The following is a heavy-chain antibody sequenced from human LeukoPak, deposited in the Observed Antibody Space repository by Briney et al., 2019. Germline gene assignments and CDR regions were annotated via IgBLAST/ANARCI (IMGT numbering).Heavy chain of an antibody. CDR3: ARDRNWNDAHDY. J-gene: IGHJ4*02. D-gene: IGHD1-1*01. CDR2: VYSSGST. Sequence: SETLSLTCTVSGGSISGYYWSWIRQPAGKGLEWIGRVYSSGSTNYNPSLKSRVTMSVDTSKNQFSLKLSSVTAADTAVYYCARDRNWNDAHDYWGQGTLVTVSS. V-gene: IGHV4-4*07. CDR1: GGSISGYY.